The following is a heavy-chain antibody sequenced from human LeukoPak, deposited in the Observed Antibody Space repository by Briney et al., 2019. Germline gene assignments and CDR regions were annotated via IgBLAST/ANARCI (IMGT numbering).Heavy chain of an antibody. CDR3: VRNHRHWFDP. V-gene: IGHV3-23*01. CDR1: GFTVSSAY. CDR2: ISGSGGST. J-gene: IGHJ5*02. Sequence: GGSLRLSCAASGFTVSSAYVSWVRQAPGKGLEWVSAISGSGGSTYYADSVKGRFTISRDNSKNTLYLQMNSLKPEDTAVYFCVRNHRHWFDPWGQGTLVTVSS.